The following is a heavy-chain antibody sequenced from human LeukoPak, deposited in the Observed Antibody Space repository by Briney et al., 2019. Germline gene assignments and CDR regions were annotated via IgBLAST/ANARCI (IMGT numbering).Heavy chain of an antibody. V-gene: IGHV3-30*03. D-gene: IGHD2-2*01. CDR1: GFTFSSYG. J-gene: IGHJ4*02. CDR2: ISYDGSNK. CDR3: ARDASAYAGALGY. Sequence: GGSLRLSCAASGFTFSSYGMHWVRQAPGKGLEWVAVISYDGSNKYYADSVKGRFTISRDNSKNTLHLQMNSLRAEDTAVYYCARDASAYAGALGYWGQGTLVTVSS.